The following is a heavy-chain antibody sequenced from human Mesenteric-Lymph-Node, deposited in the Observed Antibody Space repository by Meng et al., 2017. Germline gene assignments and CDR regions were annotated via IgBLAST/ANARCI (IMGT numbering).Heavy chain of an antibody. D-gene: IGHD6-19*01. CDR1: GGSVSSGGYY. CDR2: IYYSGST. V-gene: IGHV4-31*02. Sequence: VPLQEAGPGPGEPSQTLSLTLTVSGGSVSSGGYYWTWTRQHPGKGLEWFGHIYYSGSTFYNPSLKRRVIISIATSKNQFSLNLRSVAAAETAVYSCARVSSGWYYFDYWGQGTLVTVSS. J-gene: IGHJ4*02. CDR3: ARVSSGWYYFDY.